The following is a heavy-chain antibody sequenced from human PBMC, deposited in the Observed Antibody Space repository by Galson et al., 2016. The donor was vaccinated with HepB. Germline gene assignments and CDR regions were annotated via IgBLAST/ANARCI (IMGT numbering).Heavy chain of an antibody. CDR2: IIPIFGTA. Sequence: SVKVSCKASGGTVSSYGINWVRQAPGQGLEWMGGIIPIFGTANYAQKFQGRVTITADASTNIVYMEISSLRSEDTAVYYCAREVGWNYYYYGLDVWGQGTTVTVSS. CDR1: GGTVSSYG. V-gene: IGHV1-69*13. CDR3: AREVGWNYYYYGLDV. J-gene: IGHJ6*02. D-gene: IGHD6-19*01.